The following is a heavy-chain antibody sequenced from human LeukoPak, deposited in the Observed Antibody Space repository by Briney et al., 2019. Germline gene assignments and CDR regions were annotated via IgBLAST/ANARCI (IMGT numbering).Heavy chain of an antibody. CDR2: INPNSGGT. CDR3: ATVSVTFNGDYLYFDY. J-gene: IGHJ4*02. V-gene: IGHV1-2*02. D-gene: IGHD4-17*01. CDR1: GYTFTGYY. Sequence: EASVKVSCKASGYTFTGYYMHWVRQAPGQGLEWMGWINPNSGGTNYAQKFQGRVTMTRDTSISTAYMELSRLRSDDTAVYYCATVSVTFNGDYLYFDYWGQGTLVTVSS.